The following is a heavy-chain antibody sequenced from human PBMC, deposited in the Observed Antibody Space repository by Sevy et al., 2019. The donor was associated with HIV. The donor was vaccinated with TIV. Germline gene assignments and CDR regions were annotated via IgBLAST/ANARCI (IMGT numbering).Heavy chain of an antibody. CDR3: AKDAYGSGWYPSDY. CDR2: ISGSGGST. CDR1: GFTFSSYA. Sequence: GGSLRLSCAASGFTFSSYAMSWVRQAPGKGLEWVSAISGSGGSTYYADSVKGRFTSSRDNSKNTLYLQMNSLSAEDTAVYYCAKDAYGSGWYPSDYWGQGTLVTVSS. J-gene: IGHJ4*02. V-gene: IGHV3-23*01. D-gene: IGHD6-19*01.